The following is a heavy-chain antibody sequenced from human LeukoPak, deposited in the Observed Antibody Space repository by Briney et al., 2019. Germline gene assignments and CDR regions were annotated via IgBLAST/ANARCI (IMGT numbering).Heavy chain of an antibody. CDR2: IKQDGSEK. D-gene: IGHD5-24*01. J-gene: IGHJ4*02. V-gene: IGHV3-7*01. CDR3: ARDRGDGYNLVDY. CDR1: GFTFSSYW. Sequence: PGGSLRLSCAASGFTFSSYWMSWSRQAPGKGLGGGANIKQDGSEKYYVDSVKGRFTISRDNAKNSLYLQMNSLRAEDTAVYYCARDRGDGYNLVDYWGQGTLVTVSS.